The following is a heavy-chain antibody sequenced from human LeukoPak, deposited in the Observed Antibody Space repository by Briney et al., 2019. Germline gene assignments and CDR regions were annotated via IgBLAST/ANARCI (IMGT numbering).Heavy chain of an antibody. CDR3: AKDRSMVRGVPDAFDI. CDR2: IRYDGSNK. Sequence: SGGSLRLSCAASGFTFSSYSMNWVRQAPGKGLEWVAFIRYDGSNKYYADSVKGRFTISRDNSKNTLYLQMNSLRAEDTAVYYCAKDRSMVRGVPDAFDIWGQGTMVTVSS. CDR1: GFTFSSYS. J-gene: IGHJ3*02. V-gene: IGHV3-30*02. D-gene: IGHD3-10*01.